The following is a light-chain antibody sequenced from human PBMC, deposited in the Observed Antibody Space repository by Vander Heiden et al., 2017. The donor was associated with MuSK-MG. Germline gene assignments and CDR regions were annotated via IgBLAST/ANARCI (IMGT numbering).Light chain of an antibody. CDR2: DAS. J-gene: IGKJ5*01. Sequence: ELVLTQSPATLSLSPGERATLSCRASQSVSSYLAWYPQKPGQAPRRLIYDASNRATAIPARFRGSASGTDFTLTMRSLEPEDFAVYYCHRCSAWAITLGSGGRQE. CDR3: HRCSAWAIT. V-gene: IGKV3-11*01. CDR1: QSVSSY.